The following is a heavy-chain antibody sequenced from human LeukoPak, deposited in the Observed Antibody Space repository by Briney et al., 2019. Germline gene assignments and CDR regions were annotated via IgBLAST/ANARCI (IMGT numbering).Heavy chain of an antibody. J-gene: IGHJ4*02. CDR1: GFTFSNYA. D-gene: IGHD3-16*01. Sequence: GGSLRLSCAASGFTFSNYAMHWVRQAPGKGLEWVAVISYDGSNKYYADSVKGRFTISRDNSKNTLYLQMNSLRAEDTAVYYCAGGGVMPDYWGQGTLVTVSS. CDR2: ISYDGSNK. CDR3: AGGGVMPDY. V-gene: IGHV3-30*01.